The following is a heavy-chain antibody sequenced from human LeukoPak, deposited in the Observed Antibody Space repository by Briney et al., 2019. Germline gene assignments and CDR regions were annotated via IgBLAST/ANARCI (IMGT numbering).Heavy chain of an antibody. Sequence: GESLKISCKGSGYSFTSYWIGWVRQMPGKGLEWMGIIYPGDSDTGYSPSFQGQVTISADKSISTAYLQWSSLKASDTAMYYCARTSWRVVPAEGYFQHWGQGTLVTVSS. J-gene: IGHJ1*01. D-gene: IGHD2-2*01. CDR3: ARTSWRVVPAEGYFQH. CDR1: GYSFTSYW. V-gene: IGHV5-51*01. CDR2: IYPGDSDT.